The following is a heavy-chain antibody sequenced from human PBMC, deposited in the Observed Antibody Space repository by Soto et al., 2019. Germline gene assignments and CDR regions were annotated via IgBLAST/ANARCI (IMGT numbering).Heavy chain of an antibody. CDR2: IYYSGSA. J-gene: IGHJ5*02. Sequence: TLSLSCSVSGASISRGAYYWSWIRQHPGKGLEWIGNIYYSGSAYYNPSLKSRVTISVDTSQNQFSLKLSSVTAADTAVYYCDRVVLANCGPENCTHLCGQATLRTGS. V-gene: IGHV4-31*03. D-gene: IGHD7-27*01. CDR1: GASISRGAYY. CDR3: DRVVLANCGPENCTHL.